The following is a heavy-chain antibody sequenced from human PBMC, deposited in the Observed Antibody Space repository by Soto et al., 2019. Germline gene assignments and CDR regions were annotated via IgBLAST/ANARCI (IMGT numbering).Heavy chain of an antibody. V-gene: IGHV2-5*02. CDR3: VQSRCGGDCLEIYSSHAYNGLDV. Sequence: QVTLKESGPTLVKPTQTLTLTCTVSGLSLRTTGVGVGWVRQPPGTALEWLALLYWDDDQRYSPSLRSRLTIAKDISEQQVVLTMTNMDTVDTATYYCVQSRCGGDCLEIYSSHAYNGLDVWGQGTTVTVSS. J-gene: IGHJ6*02. D-gene: IGHD2-21*02. CDR2: LYWDDDQ. CDR1: GLSLRTTGVG.